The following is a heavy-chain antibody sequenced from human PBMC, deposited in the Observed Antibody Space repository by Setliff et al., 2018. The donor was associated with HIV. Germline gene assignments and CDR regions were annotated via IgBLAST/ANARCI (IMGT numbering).Heavy chain of an antibody. CDR3: TRLWHENWGGVDY. CDR1: GYSFPTYW. J-gene: IGHJ4*02. D-gene: IGHD3-16*01. CDR2: IYPDESDI. Sequence: GESLKISCKGSGYSFPTYWIAWVRQMPGKGLEWMGVIYPDESDIRYSPSFQGQVTISVDKSTNTAFLQWTSLRASDTAMYYCTRLWHENWGGVDYWGQGTLVTVSS. V-gene: IGHV5-51*01.